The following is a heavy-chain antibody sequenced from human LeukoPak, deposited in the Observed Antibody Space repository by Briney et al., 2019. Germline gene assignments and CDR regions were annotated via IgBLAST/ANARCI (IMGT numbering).Heavy chain of an antibody. Sequence: SETLSLTCTVSGGPISSYHWNWIRQPPGKGLEWIGSIYHSGSTYYNPSLKSRVTISVDTSKNQFSLKLSSVTAADTAVYYCAGTFMTTVVTRGSYAFDIWGQGTMVTVSS. J-gene: IGHJ3*02. CDR1: GGPISSYH. CDR3: AGTFMTTVVTRGSYAFDI. D-gene: IGHD4-23*01. V-gene: IGHV4-59*04. CDR2: IYHSGST.